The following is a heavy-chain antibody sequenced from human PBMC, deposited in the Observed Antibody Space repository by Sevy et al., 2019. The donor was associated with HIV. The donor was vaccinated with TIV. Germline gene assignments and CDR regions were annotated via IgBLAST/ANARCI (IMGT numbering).Heavy chain of an antibody. CDR3: ERGAGGAYIGHFDF. D-gene: IGHD2-15*01. Sequence: ASVKVSCKASGYSFSNYYIHWVRQAPGQGLEWMGIINPSGGSTNYAQRFKVRVTMARDASTSTVYMELSSLRSDDTAIYYCERGAGGAYIGHFDFWGQGTLVTVSS. CDR2: INPSGGST. J-gene: IGHJ4*02. V-gene: IGHV1-46*01. CDR1: GYSFSNYY.